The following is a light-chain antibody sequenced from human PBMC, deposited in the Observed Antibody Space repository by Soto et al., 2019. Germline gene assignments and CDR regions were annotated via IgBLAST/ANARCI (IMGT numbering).Light chain of an antibody. Sequence: DVQMTQSPSSLSASVGDSLTLTCRASQTVTSYLNWYQQKPGKAPKLLIYAASTLQSGVPSRFSGSGSGTEFTLTIISLQPEDFATDYFQQSYRFPKTFGRGTKVEVK. CDR3: QQSYRFPKT. CDR1: QTVTSY. CDR2: AAS. J-gene: IGKJ1*01. V-gene: IGKV1-39*01.